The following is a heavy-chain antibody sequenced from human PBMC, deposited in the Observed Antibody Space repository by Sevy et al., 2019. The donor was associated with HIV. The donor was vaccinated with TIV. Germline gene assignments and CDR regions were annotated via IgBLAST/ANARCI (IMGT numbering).Heavy chain of an antibody. D-gene: IGHD3-10*01. CDR1: GFTFSSYS. CDR3: ARRYGSGSLYYYGMDV. Sequence: GSLRLSCAASGFTFSSYSMNWVRQAPGKGLEWVSSISSSSSYIYYADSVKGRFTISRDNAKNSLYLQMNSLRAEDTAVYYCARRYGSGSLYYYGMDVWGQGTTVTVSS. V-gene: IGHV3-21*01. J-gene: IGHJ6*02. CDR2: ISSSSSYI.